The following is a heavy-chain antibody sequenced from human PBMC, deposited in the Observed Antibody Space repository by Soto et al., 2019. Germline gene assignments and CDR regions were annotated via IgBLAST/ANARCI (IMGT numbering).Heavy chain of an antibody. J-gene: IGHJ4*02. V-gene: IGHV4-34*01. CDR2: INHSGST. CDR3: ARGRFSSSERGPNYYFDY. Sequence: QVQLQQWGAGLLKPSETLSLTCAVYGGSFSGYYWSWIRQPPGKGLEWIGEINHSGSTNYNPSLKSRVTISVDTSKNQFSLKLSSVTAADTAVYYCARGRFSSSERGPNYYFDYWGQGTLVTVSS. CDR1: GGSFSGYY. D-gene: IGHD6-6*01.